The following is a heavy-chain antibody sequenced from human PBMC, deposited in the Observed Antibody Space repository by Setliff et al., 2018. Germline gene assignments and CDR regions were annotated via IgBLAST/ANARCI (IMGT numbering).Heavy chain of an antibody. J-gene: IGHJ4*02. CDR2: IYYSGTT. D-gene: IGHD2-15*01. CDR3: ARGRGSGGNPLWY. CDR1: GGSIISHY. V-gene: IGHV4-59*11. Sequence: PSETLSLTCTVSGGSIISHYWNWIRQTPGKGLEWIGYIYYSGTTNYNPSLRSQVTISVDTSKNHFSLRLSSVTAADTAVYYCARGRGSGGNPLWYWGQGTLVTVSS.